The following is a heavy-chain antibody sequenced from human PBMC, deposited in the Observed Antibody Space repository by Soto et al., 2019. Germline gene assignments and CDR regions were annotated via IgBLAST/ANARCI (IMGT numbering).Heavy chain of an antibody. J-gene: IGHJ4*02. V-gene: IGHV2-5*02. CDR1: GFSLSTSGVG. CDR3: AHRGGYCSGGSCYSRGFDY. D-gene: IGHD2-15*01. CDR2: IYWDDDK. Sequence: QITLKESGPTLVKPTQTLTLTCTFSGFSLSTSGVGVGWIRQPPGKALEWLALIYWDDDKSYSPSLKSRLTITKDTSKNQVVLTMTNMDPVDTATYYCAHRGGYCSGGSCYSRGFDYWGQGTLVTVSS.